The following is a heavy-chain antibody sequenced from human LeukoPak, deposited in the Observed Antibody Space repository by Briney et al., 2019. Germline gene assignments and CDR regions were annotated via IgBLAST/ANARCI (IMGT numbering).Heavy chain of an antibody. D-gene: IGHD4-17*01. CDR1: GFSFSPFW. V-gene: IGHV3-7*01. CDR3: ARLFGGVTTFDY. J-gene: IGHJ4*02. Sequence: GGSLILSCAASGFSFSPFWMSWVRLGPGKGLDWVASINPDGSGTSYVDSVKGRFTISRDNAQNSLYLQMNSLSAEDTAVYYCARLFGGVTTFDYWGQGTLVTVSS. CDR2: INPDGSGT.